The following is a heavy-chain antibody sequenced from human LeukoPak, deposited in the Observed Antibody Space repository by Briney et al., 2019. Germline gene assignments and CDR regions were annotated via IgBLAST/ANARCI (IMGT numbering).Heavy chain of an antibody. CDR1: GYTFTSYG. Sequence: ASVKVSCKAPGYTFTSYGISWVRQAPGQGLEWMGWISAYNGNTNYAQKLQGRVTMTTDTSTSTAYMELRSLRSDDTAVYYCARTYYDILTGYSNWFDPWGQGTLVTVSS. J-gene: IGHJ5*02. CDR3: ARTYYDILTGYSNWFDP. V-gene: IGHV1-18*01. D-gene: IGHD3-9*01. CDR2: ISAYNGNT.